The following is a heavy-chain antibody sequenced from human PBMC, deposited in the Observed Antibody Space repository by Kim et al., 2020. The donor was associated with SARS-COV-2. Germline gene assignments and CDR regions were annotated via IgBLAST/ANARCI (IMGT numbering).Heavy chain of an antibody. J-gene: IGHJ4*02. CDR3: ASAQGSPDLDY. V-gene: IGHV4-61*01. CDR2: IYYSGST. D-gene: IGHD6-13*01. CDR1: GVSVSSGSYY. Sequence: SETLSLTCTVSGVSVSSGSYYWSWIRHPPGKALVWIGNIYYSGSTNYNPSLKSRVTISVDTTKNQFSLKLSPVTAADTAVYYCASAQGSPDLDYWGQGTPVTVSS.